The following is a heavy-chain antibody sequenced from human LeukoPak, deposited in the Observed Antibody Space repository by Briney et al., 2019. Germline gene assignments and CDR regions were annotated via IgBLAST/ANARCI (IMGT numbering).Heavy chain of an antibody. D-gene: IGHD6-6*01. V-gene: IGHV4-59*01. CDR2: IYYSGST. CDR1: GGSISSYY. CDR3: ARERGNSDQSSSLDY. J-gene: IGHJ4*02. Sequence: SETLSLTCTVSGGSISSYYWSWIRQPPGKGLEWIGYIYYSGSTNYNPSLKSRVTISVDTSKNQFSLKLSSVTAADTAVHYCARERGNSDQSSSLDYWGQGTLVTVSS.